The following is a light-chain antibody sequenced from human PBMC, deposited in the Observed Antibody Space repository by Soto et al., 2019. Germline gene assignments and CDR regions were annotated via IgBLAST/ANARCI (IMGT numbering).Light chain of an antibody. Sequence: DIQLTQSPSFLSASIGDRVTLTCRASQDISSYLAWYQQKPGKAPKLLIYAASTLQSGVPSRFSGRGSGTEFTLTISSLQPEDFATYYCQQLNSYPPTFGQGTRLEIK. CDR1: QDISSY. CDR3: QQLNSYPPT. V-gene: IGKV1-9*01. J-gene: IGKJ5*01. CDR2: AAS.